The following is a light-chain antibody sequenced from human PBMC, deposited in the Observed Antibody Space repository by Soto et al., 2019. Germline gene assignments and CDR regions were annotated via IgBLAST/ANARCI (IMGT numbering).Light chain of an antibody. CDR2: RDR. CDR1: NIGSKN. V-gene: IGLV3-9*01. CDR3: QVWDSSTAWV. Sequence: SYELTQPLSVSVAPGQTARITCGGNNIGSKNVHWYQQKPGQAPVLVIYRDRNRPSAIPERFSGSNSGNTATLTISRAQAGDEADYYCQVWDSSTAWVFGGGTKLTVL. J-gene: IGLJ3*02.